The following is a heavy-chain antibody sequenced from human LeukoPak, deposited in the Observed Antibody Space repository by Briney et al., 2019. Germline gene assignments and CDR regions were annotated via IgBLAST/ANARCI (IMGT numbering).Heavy chain of an antibody. J-gene: IGHJ5*02. D-gene: IGHD3-16*01. CDR1: GYTFTSYG. CDR2: ISAYNGNT. V-gene: IGHV1-18*01. Sequence: GASVKVSCKASGYTFTSYGISWVRQAPGQGLEWMGWISAYNGNTNYAQKLQGRVTMTTDTSTSTAYMELRSLRSDDTAVYYCARDKDWYLWDPQAQIRFDPWGQGTLVTVSS. CDR3: ARDKDWYLWDPQAQIRFDP.